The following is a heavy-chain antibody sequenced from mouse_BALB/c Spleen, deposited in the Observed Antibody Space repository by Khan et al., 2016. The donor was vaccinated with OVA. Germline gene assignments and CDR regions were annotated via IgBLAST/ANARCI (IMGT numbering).Heavy chain of an antibody. CDR2: INTYTGEP. D-gene: IGHD1-2*01. Sequence: QIQLVQSGPELKKPGETVKISCKASGYTFTNYGMNWVKQAPGKGLKWMGWINTYTGEPTYADDFKGRFAFSLETSASTAYLQINNLKNEDTATYFCARDYGYAYWGQGPLVTVSA. J-gene: IGHJ3*01. CDR1: GYTFTNYG. CDR3: ARDYGYAY. V-gene: IGHV9-3-1*01.